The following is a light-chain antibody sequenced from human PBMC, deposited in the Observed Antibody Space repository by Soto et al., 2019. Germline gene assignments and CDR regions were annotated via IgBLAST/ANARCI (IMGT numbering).Light chain of an antibody. V-gene: IGLV1-40*01. CDR3: QSYDSSLSSWV. CDR2: GNT. Sequence: QSVLTQPPSVSGAAGQRVTISCTGGSSNIGTRYDVHWYQQLPGTAPKLLIYGNTNRPSGVPDRFSGSKSGTSASLAITGLQAEDEAYYYCQSYDSSLSSWVFGGGTKLTV. CDR1: SSNIGTRYD. J-gene: IGLJ3*02.